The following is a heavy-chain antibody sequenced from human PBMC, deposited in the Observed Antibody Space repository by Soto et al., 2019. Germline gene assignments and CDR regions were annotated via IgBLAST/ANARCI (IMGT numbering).Heavy chain of an antibody. V-gene: IGHV1-18*04. J-gene: IGHJ5*02. Sequence: QVQLVQSGAEVKQPGASVKVSCKASGYIFTRYGVTWVRQAPGQGLEWMGWISAHNGKTNYAQKLQGRVTMTTDTSTLTGYMELGSLRSDDTAVYYCSRWMSGTYSDWFDPWGQGTLVTVSS. D-gene: IGHD1-26*01. CDR3: SRWMSGTYSDWFDP. CDR1: GYIFTRYG. CDR2: ISAHNGKT.